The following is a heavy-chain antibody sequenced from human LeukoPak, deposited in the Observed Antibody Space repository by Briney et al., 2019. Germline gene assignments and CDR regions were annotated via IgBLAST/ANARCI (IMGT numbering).Heavy chain of an antibody. Sequence: GASVKVSCKASGYAVTDYYMHWVRQAPGQGLEWMGIINPSDGSTNYAQRLQGRATMTRDMSTSTVFMDLSSLKSEDTAVYYCARNYVWGSYRYDYWGQGTLVTVSS. J-gene: IGHJ4*02. CDR3: ARNYVWGSYRYDY. CDR2: INPSDGST. V-gene: IGHV1-46*01. D-gene: IGHD3-16*02. CDR1: GYAVTDYY.